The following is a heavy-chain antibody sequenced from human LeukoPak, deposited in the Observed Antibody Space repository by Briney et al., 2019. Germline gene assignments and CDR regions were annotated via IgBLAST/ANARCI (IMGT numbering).Heavy chain of an antibody. V-gene: IGHV4-38-2*02. Sequence: SETLSLTCTVSGYSISSGYYWGWIRQPPGKGLEWIGSIYHSGSTYYNPSLKSRVTIPVDTSKNQFSLKLSSVTAADTAVYYCARDRRQFDWGQGTLVTVSS. D-gene: IGHD3-10*01. CDR3: ARDRRQFD. CDR1: GYSISSGYY. CDR2: IYHSGST. J-gene: IGHJ4*02.